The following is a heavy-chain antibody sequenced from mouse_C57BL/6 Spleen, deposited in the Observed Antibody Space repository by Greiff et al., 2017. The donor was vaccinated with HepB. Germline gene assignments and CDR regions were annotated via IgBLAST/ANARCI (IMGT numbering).Heavy chain of an antibody. Sequence: EVKVVESVAELVRPGASVKLSCTASGFNIKNTYMHWVKQRPEQGLEWIGRIDPANGNTKYAPKFQGKATITADTSSNTAYLQLSSLTSEDTAIYYCARSGGGYYYGSSYWYFDVWGTGTTVTVSS. V-gene: IGHV14-3*01. CDR3: ARSGGGYYYGSSYWYFDV. D-gene: IGHD1-1*01. CDR1: GFNIKNTY. J-gene: IGHJ1*03. CDR2: IDPANGNT.